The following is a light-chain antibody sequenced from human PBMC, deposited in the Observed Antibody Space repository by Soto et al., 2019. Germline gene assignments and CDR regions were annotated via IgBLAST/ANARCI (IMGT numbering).Light chain of an antibody. V-gene: IGKV1-5*03. J-gene: IGKJ4*01. Sequence: DIQVTPSPSSLSASVGDRVSITCRASQTIDVYLNWYQQKPGKAPNLLIYKASTLESGVPSRFSGSGSGTEFTLTISSVQPDEFATYYCQQYKSYPLTFGGGTKVDIK. CDR1: QTIDVY. CDR3: QQYKSYPLT. CDR2: KAS.